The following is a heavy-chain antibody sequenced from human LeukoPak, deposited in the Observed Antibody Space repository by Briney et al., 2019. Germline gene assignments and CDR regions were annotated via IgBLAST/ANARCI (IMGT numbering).Heavy chain of an antibody. CDR2: ISSSGSTI. CDR3: VVYTGGYRSQF. Sequence: GGSLRLSCAASGFTFSDYYMSWIRQAPGKGLEWVSYISSSGSTIYYADSVKGRFTISRDNSMNTLRLQMNSLSVEDTAVYYCVVYTGGYRSQFWGQGTLVTVSS. V-gene: IGHV3-11*01. CDR1: GFTFSDYY. D-gene: IGHD5-24*01. J-gene: IGHJ4*02.